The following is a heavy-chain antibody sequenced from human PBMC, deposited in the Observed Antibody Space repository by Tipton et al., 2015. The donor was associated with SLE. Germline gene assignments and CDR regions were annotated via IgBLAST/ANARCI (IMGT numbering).Heavy chain of an antibody. J-gene: IGHJ4*02. V-gene: IGHV4-34*01. CDR1: SGSLRDAW. D-gene: IGHD3-3*01. CDR3: ARHEYDFLD. Sequence: TLSLTCAAYSGSLRDAWWSWIRQPPGKGLEWIGELTRSGGNNYNPSLKSRVSISADRSKNQFSLQLRSVTAADTAVYYCARHEYDFLDWGQGTVATVSS. CDR2: LTRSGGN.